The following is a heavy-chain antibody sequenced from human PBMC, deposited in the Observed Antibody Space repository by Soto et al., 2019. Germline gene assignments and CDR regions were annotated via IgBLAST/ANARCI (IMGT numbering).Heavy chain of an antibody. Sequence: QVQLVQSGAEVKKPGASVKVSCKASGYTFTRSGISWVRQAPGQGLEWMGWISTYNGDTNYAQTFQGRVTMTTDTSTSTVHMEVRSLRSDDTAVYYCASEGVAPYYYSGMDVWGQGTPVTVSS. CDR1: GYTFTRSG. CDR3: ASEGVAPYYYSGMDV. V-gene: IGHV1-18*01. CDR2: ISTYNGDT. D-gene: IGHD5-12*01. J-gene: IGHJ6*02.